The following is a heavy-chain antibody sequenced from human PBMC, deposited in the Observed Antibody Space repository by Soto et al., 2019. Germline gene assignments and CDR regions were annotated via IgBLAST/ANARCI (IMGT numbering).Heavy chain of an antibody. V-gene: IGHV1-46*01. J-gene: IGHJ4*02. CDR3: ARVRGTTIDY. CDR1: GYSFTNYF. Sequence: ASVKVSCKASGYSFTNYFIHWVRQAPGQGLEWMGVINPTSGSTGYARKFQGGATMTTDTSTSTVYMELRNLRSDDTAVYYCARVRGTTIDYWGQGTQVTVSS. CDR2: INPTSGST.